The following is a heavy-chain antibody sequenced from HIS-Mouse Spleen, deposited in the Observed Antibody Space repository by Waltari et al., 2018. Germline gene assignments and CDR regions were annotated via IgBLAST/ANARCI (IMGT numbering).Heavy chain of an antibody. CDR3: ARDLELDAFDI. J-gene: IGHJ3*02. Sequence: EVQLVESGGGLVQPGGSLRLSCAASGFTFSSYWMHWVRQAPGKGLVCVSRINSEGSSPSEADSVKGRFTISRDNAKNTLYLQMNSLRAEDTAVYYCARDLELDAFDIWGQGTMVTV. V-gene: IGHV3-74*01. CDR1: GFTFSSYW. CDR2: INSEGSSP. D-gene: IGHD1-1*01.